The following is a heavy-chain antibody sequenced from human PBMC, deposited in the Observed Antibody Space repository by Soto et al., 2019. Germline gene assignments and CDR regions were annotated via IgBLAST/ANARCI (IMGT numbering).Heavy chain of an antibody. CDR3: ARDVWVAVAGTDYYYVMDV. J-gene: IGHJ6*02. Sequence: QVQLVESGGGGVQPGRSLRLSCAASGFTFSSYGMHWVRQAPGKGLEWVAVIWYDGSNKYYADSVKGRFTISRDNSKNTLYLQMNSLRAEDTAVYYCARDVWVAVAGTDYYYVMDVWGQGPTVTVSS. D-gene: IGHD6-19*01. CDR1: GFTFSSYG. V-gene: IGHV3-33*01. CDR2: IWYDGSNK.